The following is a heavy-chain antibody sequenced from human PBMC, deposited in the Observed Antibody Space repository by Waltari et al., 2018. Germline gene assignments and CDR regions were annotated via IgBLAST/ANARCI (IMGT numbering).Heavy chain of an antibody. CDR2: IIPIFGTA. CDR1: GGTFSSSA. V-gene: IGHV1-69*06. CDR3: ARLYDSSGYYVPESDY. Sequence: QVQLVQSGAEVKKPGSSVNVSCKASGGTFSSSAISVVRPVPGQGREWMGGIIPIFGTANYAQKFQGRVTITADKSTSTAYMELSSLRSEDTAVYYCARLYDSSGYYVPESDYWGQGTLVTVSS. J-gene: IGHJ4*02. D-gene: IGHD3-22*01.